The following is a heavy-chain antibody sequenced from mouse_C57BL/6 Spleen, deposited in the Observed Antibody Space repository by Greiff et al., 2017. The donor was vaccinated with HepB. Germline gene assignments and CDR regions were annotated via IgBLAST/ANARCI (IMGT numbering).Heavy chain of an antibody. CDR1: GYTFTSYG. CDR2: IYPRSGNT. J-gene: IGHJ2*01. CDR3: ARGGDGYSPLFDY. V-gene: IGHV1-81*01. Sequence: QVHVKQSGAELARPGASVKLSCKASGYTFTSYGISWVKQRTGQGLEWIGEIYPRSGNTYYNEKFKGKATLTADKSSSTAYMELRSLTSEDSAVYFCARGGDGYSPLFDYWGQGTTLTVSS. D-gene: IGHD2-3*01.